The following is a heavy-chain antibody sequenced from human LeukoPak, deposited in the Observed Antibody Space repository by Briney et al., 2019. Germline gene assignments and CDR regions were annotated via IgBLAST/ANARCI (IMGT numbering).Heavy chain of an antibody. V-gene: IGHV1-3*01. D-gene: IGHD2-15*01. Sequence: ASVKVSCKASGYTFTSYAMHWVRQAPGQRLEWMGWINAGNGNTKYSQKFQGRVTITRDTSASTAYMELSSLRSEDTAVYYCARDRYCSGGSCYHDPHYFDYWGQGTLVTVSS. CDR2: INAGNGNT. J-gene: IGHJ4*02. CDR3: ARDRYCSGGSCYHDPHYFDY. CDR1: GYTFTSYA.